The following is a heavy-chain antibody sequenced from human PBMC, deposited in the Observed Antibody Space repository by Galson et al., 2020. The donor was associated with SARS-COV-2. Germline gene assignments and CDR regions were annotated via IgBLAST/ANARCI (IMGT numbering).Heavy chain of an antibody. V-gene: IGHV4-59*01. Sequence: TSETLSLTCTVSGGSISSYHWSWVRQAPGKGLEWIGNIKSSGSTNYSPSLKSRVTISADTSKNQFSLKLRSVTAADTAVYYCARVGDDSGVYYPFDHWGQGTQVTVSS. D-gene: IGHD3-22*01. J-gene: IGHJ4*02. CDR1: GGSISSYH. CDR3: ARVGDDSGVYYPFDH. CDR2: IKSSGST.